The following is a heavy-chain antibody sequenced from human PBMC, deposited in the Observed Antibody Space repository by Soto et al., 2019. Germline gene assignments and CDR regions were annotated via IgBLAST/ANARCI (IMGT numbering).Heavy chain of an antibody. J-gene: IGHJ6*02. CDR2: IIPIFGTA. Sequence: GASVKVSCKASGGTFSSYAISWVRQAPGRGLEWMGGIIPIFGTANYAQKFQGRVTITADEPTSTACMERSSLRSEDTTLYYCAIIYDSSGYHYGSSYDYGILVRGQGTTFTVS. CDR3: AIIYDSSGYHYGSSYDYGILV. V-gene: IGHV1-69*13. D-gene: IGHD3-22*01. CDR1: GGTFSSYA.